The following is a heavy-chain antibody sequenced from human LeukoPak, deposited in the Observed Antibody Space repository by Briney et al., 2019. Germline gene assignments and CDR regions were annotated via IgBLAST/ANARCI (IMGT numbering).Heavy chain of an antibody. V-gene: IGHV3-21*01. CDR1: GFTFSSYS. D-gene: IGHD3-10*01. CDR3: ARVRGVWFGELPPDY. CDR2: ISSSSSYI. Sequence: PGGSLRLSCAASGFTFSSYSMNWVRQAPGKGLEWVSSISSSSSYIYYADSVKGRFTISRDNAKNSLYLQMNSLRAEDTAVYYCARVRGVWFGELPPDYWGQGTLVTVSS. J-gene: IGHJ4*02.